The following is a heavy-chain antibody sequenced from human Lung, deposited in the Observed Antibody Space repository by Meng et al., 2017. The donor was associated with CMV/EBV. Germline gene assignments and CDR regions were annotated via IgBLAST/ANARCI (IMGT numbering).Heavy chain of an antibody. J-gene: IGHJ5*02. CDR2: VSSSGGTT. CDR1: GFTFSSFA. Sequence: GESLKISCAASGFTFSSFAMSWVRQAAGRGLEWVSGVSSSGGTTSYADSVKGRFIISRDNSRNTVYLQMNSLRAEDTAIYYCAKPPAYYSSWGQGTLVTVSS. D-gene: IGHD3-16*01. CDR3: AKPPAYYSS. V-gene: IGHV3-23*01.